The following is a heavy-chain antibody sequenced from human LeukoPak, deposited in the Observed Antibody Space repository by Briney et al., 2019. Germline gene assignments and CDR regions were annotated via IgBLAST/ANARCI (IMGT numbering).Heavy chain of an antibody. V-gene: IGHV3-30-3*01. CDR2: ISYDGSNK. Sequence: GRSLRLSCAASGFTFSSYAMHWVRQAPGKGLEWVAVISYDGSNKYYADSVKGRFTISRDNSKNTLYLQMNSLRAEDTAVYYCARDPYYYGSGTKLSYFDYWGQGTLVTVSS. D-gene: IGHD3-10*01. CDR3: ARDPYYYGSGTKLSYFDY. J-gene: IGHJ4*02. CDR1: GFTFSSYA.